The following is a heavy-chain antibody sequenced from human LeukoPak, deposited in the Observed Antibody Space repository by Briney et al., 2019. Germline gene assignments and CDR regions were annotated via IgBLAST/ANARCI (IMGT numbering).Heavy chain of an antibody. J-gene: IGHJ4*02. CDR3: AKDLYYYDSSGYYISVPYYFDY. Sequence: GGSLRLSCAASGFTFSSYAMSWVRQAPGKGLEWVSAISCSGGSTYHADSVKGRFTISRDNSKNTLYLQMNSLRAEDTAVYYCAKDLYYYDSSGYYISVPYYFDYWGQGTLVTVSS. V-gene: IGHV3-23*01. CDR2: ISCSGGST. CDR1: GFTFSSYA. D-gene: IGHD3-22*01.